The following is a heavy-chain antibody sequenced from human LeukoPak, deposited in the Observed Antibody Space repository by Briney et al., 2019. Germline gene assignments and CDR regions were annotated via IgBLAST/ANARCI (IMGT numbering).Heavy chain of an antibody. D-gene: IGHD3-3*01. Sequence: PGGSLRLSCAASGFTFSSYSMNWVRQAPGKGLEWVSSISSSSSYIYYADSVKGRFTISRDNAKNSLYLQMNSLRAEDTAVYYCAKNVLRFLEWSHTQYYFDYWGQGTLVTVSS. V-gene: IGHV3-21*01. CDR3: AKNVLRFLEWSHTQYYFDY. CDR2: ISSSSSYI. CDR1: GFTFSSYS. J-gene: IGHJ4*02.